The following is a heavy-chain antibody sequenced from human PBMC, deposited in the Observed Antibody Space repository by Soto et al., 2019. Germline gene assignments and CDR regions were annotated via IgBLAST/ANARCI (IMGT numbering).Heavy chain of an antibody. CDR2: IYYSGST. V-gene: IGHV4-61*01. CDR1: GGSVSSGSYY. CDR3: ARGIEGWYQGRYYYGMDV. J-gene: IGHJ6*01. Sequence: QVQLQESGPGLVKPSETLSLTCTVSGGSVSSGSYYWSWIRQPPGKGLEWIGYIYYSGSTNYNPSLKSRVTISVDTSKNQFSLKLSSVTAVDTAVYYCARGIEGWYQGRYYYGMDVW. D-gene: IGHD6-19*01.